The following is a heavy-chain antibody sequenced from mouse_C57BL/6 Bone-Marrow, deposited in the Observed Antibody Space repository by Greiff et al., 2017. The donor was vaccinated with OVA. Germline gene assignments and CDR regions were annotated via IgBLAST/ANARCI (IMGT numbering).Heavy chain of an antibody. D-gene: IGHD2-5*01. Sequence: HVQLQQSGAELVRPGASVTLSCKASGYTFTDYEMPWVKQTPVHGLEWIVAIDPETGGTAYPQKFKGKAILTADKSSSTAYMELRSLTSEDSAVYYCTRSYSNYGDFDYWGQGTTLTVSS. CDR2: IDPETGGT. J-gene: IGHJ2*01. V-gene: IGHV1-15*01. CDR3: TRSYSNYGDFDY. CDR1: GYTFTDYE.